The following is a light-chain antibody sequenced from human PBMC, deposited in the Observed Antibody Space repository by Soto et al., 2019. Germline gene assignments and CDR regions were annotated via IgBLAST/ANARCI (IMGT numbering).Light chain of an antibody. J-gene: IGKJ1*01. CDR3: QQSHSIPLT. CDR1: RSVSNY. CDR2: AAS. Sequence: DIQMTQSPSSLSASVGDRVTITCRASRSVSNYLNWYQQKPGKAPKLLIYAASSLQSGVPSRFSGSGSGTDITLTNRSLQPEDFATYYCQQSHSIPLTFGQGTKVDIX. V-gene: IGKV1-39*01.